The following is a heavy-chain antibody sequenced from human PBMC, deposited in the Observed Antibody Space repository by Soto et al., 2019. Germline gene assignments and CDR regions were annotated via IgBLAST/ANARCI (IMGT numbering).Heavy chain of an antibody. Sequence: AGSLRLSCAASGFTFSSYAMHWVRQAPGKGLEWVAVISYDGSNKYYANSVKGRFTISRDNSKNTLYLQMNSLRAEDTAVYYCARDGPYDFWSGYYTGGYDAFDIWGQGTMVTVS. CDR3: ARDGPYDFWSGYYTGGYDAFDI. J-gene: IGHJ3*02. CDR1: GFTFSSYA. D-gene: IGHD3-3*01. V-gene: IGHV3-30-3*01. CDR2: ISYDGSNK.